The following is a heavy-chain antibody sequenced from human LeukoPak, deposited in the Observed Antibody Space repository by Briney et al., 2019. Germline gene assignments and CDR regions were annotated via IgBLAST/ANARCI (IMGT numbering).Heavy chain of an antibody. CDR2: TRYDGGNK. V-gene: IGHV3-30*02. CDR3: AKEDDHFGSGFDY. CDR1: GFTFSSYG. J-gene: IGHJ4*02. Sequence: PGGSLRLSCAASGFTFSSYGIHWVRQAPGKGLEWVAFTRYDGGNKYYADSVKGRFIMSRDNSKNTLYLQMNSLRAEDTAVYYCAKEDDHFGSGFDYWGQGTLVTVSS. D-gene: IGHD3-10*01.